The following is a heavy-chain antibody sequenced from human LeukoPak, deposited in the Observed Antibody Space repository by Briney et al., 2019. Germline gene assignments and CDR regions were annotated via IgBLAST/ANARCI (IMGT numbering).Heavy chain of an antibody. D-gene: IGHD2-15*01. V-gene: IGHV1-18*01. J-gene: IGHJ6*02. CDR1: GYSLTSYG. CDR2: ISAYNGNT. Sequence: GASVKVSCKASGYSLTSYGTSWVRQAPGQGLEWMGWISAYNGNTNYAQKFQGRVTMTTDTSTSTAYMELRSLRSDDTAVYYCARDHRLGVMVAYGMDVWGQGTTVTVSS. CDR3: ARDHRLGVMVAYGMDV.